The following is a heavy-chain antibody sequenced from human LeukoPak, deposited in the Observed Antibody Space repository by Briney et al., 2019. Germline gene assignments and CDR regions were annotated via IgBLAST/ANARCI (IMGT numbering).Heavy chain of an antibody. J-gene: IGHJ4*02. Sequence: AGGSLRLSCAASGFTFSSYSMNWVRQAPGKGLEWVSSISSSSSYIYYADSVKGRFTISRDNAKNSLYLQMNSLRAEDTAVYYCARDVYGGLSQYYFDYWGQGTLVTVSS. V-gene: IGHV3-21*01. CDR3: ARDVYGGLSQYYFDY. D-gene: IGHD4-23*01. CDR2: ISSSSSYI. CDR1: GFTFSSYS.